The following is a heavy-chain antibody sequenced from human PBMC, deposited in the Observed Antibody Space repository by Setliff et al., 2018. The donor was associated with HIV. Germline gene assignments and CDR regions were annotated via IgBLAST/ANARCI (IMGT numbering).Heavy chain of an antibody. D-gene: IGHD4-17*01. J-gene: IGHJ6*03. CDR1: GYTLTNYG. Sequence: GASVKVSCKASGYTLTNYGISWVRQAPGQGLEWMGWISADNGDTNYPQKLQGRVTMTTDTSTSTAYMELRSLGSDDTAVYYCARVIDYGVLYWSYYMDVWGKGTTVTVSS. V-gene: IGHV1-18*01. CDR2: ISADNGDT. CDR3: ARVIDYGVLYWSYYMDV.